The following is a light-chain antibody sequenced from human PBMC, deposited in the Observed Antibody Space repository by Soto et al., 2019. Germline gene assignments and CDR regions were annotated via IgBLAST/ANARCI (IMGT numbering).Light chain of an antibody. Sequence: DIQMTQSPSTLSASVGDRVTITCRASQSISNWLAWHQLKPGKAPKLLIYDASTLESGVPSRFSGSGSGTDFTLTISSLQPEDFATYYCQQSYSTPPTFGGGTKVDIK. CDR2: DAS. CDR1: QSISNW. V-gene: IGKV1-39*01. CDR3: QQSYSTPPT. J-gene: IGKJ4*01.